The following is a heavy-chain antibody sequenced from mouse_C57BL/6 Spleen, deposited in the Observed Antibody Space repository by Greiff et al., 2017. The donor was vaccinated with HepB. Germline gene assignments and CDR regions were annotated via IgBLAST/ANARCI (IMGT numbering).Heavy chain of an antibody. D-gene: IGHD2-10*02. CDR3: ARDARYGFDY. Sequence: EVKLVESGGGLVQSGRSLRLSCATSGFTFSDFYMEWVRQAPGKGLEWIAASRNKANDYTTEYSASVKGRFIVSRDTSQSILYLQMNALRAEDTAIYYCARDARYGFDYWGQGTTLTVSS. CDR2: SRNKANDYTT. J-gene: IGHJ2*01. CDR1: GFTFSDFY. V-gene: IGHV7-1*01.